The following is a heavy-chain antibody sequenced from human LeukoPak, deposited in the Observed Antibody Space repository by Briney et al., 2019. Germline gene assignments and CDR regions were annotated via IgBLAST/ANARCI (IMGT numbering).Heavy chain of an antibody. V-gene: IGHV3-48*01. D-gene: IGHD2-15*01. CDR1: GFTFSSYW. CDR3: ARDQGGGTSY. CDR2: ISSLSGTI. J-gene: IGHJ4*02. Sequence: GGSLRLSCVASGFTFSSYWMHWVRQAPGKGLEWVSYISSLSGTIYYADSVKGRFTISRDNAKNSLYLQMNSLRAEDTAIYYCARDQGGGTSYWGQGTLVTVSS.